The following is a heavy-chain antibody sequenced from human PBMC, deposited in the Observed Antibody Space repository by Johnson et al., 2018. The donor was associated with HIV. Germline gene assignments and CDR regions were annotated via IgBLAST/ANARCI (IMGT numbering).Heavy chain of an antibody. CDR1: GFTFSSYG. CDR2: IRYDGSNK. J-gene: IGHJ3*02. CDR3: AKDWSRTVGATLGPGAFDI. D-gene: IGHD1-26*01. Sequence: QMLLVESGGGVVQPGGSLRLSCAASGFTFSSYGMHWVRQAPGKGLEWVAFIRYDGSNKYYADSVKGRFTISRDNSKNTLYLQMNSLRAEDTAVYYCAKDWSRTVGATLGPGAFDIWGQGTMVTVSS. V-gene: IGHV3-30*02.